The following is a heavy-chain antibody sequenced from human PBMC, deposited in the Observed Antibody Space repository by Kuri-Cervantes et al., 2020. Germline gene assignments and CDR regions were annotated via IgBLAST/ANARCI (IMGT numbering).Heavy chain of an antibody. CDR1: GFTSSSYS. D-gene: IGHD4-17*01. CDR3: AIFHDNGDYIDY. V-gene: IGHV3-48*02. Sequence: LSLTCAASGFTSSSYSMNWVRQAPGKGLEWVSYISSSSSTIYYADSVKGRFTISRDNAKNSLYLQMNSLRDEDTAVYYSAIFHDNGDYIDYWGQGTLVTVSS. J-gene: IGHJ4*02. CDR2: ISSSSSTI.